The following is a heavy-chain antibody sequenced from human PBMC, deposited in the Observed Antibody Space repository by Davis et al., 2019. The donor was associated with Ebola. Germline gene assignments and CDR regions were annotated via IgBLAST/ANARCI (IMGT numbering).Heavy chain of an antibody. V-gene: IGHV3-30*02. CDR2: IRYDGSNK. D-gene: IGHD6-6*01. CDR3: AKGGTPRYSSSPDNYYYGMDV. Sequence: GESLKISCAASGFTFSSYGMHWVRQAPGKGLEWVAFIRYDGSNKYYADSVKGRFTISRDNSKNTLYLQMNSLRAEDTAVYYCAKGGTPRYSSSPDNYYYGMDVWGQGTTVTVSS. J-gene: IGHJ6*02. CDR1: GFTFSSYG.